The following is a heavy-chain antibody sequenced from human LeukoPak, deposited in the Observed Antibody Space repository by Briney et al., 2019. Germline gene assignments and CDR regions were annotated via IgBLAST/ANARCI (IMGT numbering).Heavy chain of an antibody. J-gene: IGHJ4*02. CDR3: ARDEAVAGYDY. V-gene: IGHV3-48*01. Sequence: GGSLRLSCAASGFTFSSYSMNWVRQAPGKGLEWVSYISSSSTIYYADSVKGRFTISRDNAKNSLYLQMNSLRAEDTAVYYCARDEAVAGYDYWGQGTLVTVSS. D-gene: IGHD6-19*01. CDR1: GFTFSSYS. CDR2: ISSSSTI.